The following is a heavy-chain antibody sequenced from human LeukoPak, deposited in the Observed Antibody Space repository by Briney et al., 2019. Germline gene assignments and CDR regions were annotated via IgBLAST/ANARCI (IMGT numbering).Heavy chain of an antibody. Sequence: PSETLSLTCTVSGGSISSYYWSWIRQPPGKGLEWIGYIYYSGSTNYNPSLKSRVTISVDTSKNQFSLKLSSVTAADTVVYYCARNVDTANFDYWGQGTLVTVSS. CDR1: GGSISSYY. D-gene: IGHD5-18*01. V-gene: IGHV4-59*01. CDR3: ARNVDTANFDY. J-gene: IGHJ4*02. CDR2: IYYSGST.